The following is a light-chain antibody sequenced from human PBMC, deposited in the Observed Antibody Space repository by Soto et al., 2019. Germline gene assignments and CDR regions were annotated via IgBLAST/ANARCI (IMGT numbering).Light chain of an antibody. Sequence: DIQMTQSPSTLSASVGDRVTITCRASQSISSWLAWYQQKPGKAPKLLIYKASSLESGVPSRFSGSGSGTEFTITISSLQPDDFATYDCQHQGTFGQGTKLEIK. CDR3: QHQGT. J-gene: IGKJ2*01. CDR1: QSISSW. V-gene: IGKV1-5*03. CDR2: KAS.